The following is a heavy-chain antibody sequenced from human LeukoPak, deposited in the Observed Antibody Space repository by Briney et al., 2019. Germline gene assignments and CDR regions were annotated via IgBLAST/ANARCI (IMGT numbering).Heavy chain of an antibody. CDR1: GFTFSSYG. Sequence: GGSLRLSCAASGFTFSSYGMHWVRQARGKGLEWVADIWYDGSNKYYADSVKGRFTISRDNSKNTLYLQMNSLRAEDTAVYYCARDVLRFLEWLPPYYYYGMDVWGQGTTVTVSS. V-gene: IGHV3-33*01. CDR3: ARDVLRFLEWLPPYYYYGMDV. CDR2: IWYDGSNK. D-gene: IGHD3-3*01. J-gene: IGHJ6*02.